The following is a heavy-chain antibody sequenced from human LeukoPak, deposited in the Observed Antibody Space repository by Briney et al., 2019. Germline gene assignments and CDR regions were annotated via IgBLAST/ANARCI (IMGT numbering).Heavy chain of an antibody. J-gene: IGHJ4*02. CDR1: GFTFSSYD. V-gene: IGHV3-13*04. CDR2: IGTAGDT. Sequence: PGGSLRLSCAASGFTFSSYDMHWVRQATGKGLEWVSGIGTAGDTYYPGSVKGRFTISRENAKNSLYLQMNSLRAGDTAVYYCYAHCSSTNCYVGGYWGQGTLVTVSS. CDR3: YAHCSSTNCYVGGY. D-gene: IGHD2-2*01.